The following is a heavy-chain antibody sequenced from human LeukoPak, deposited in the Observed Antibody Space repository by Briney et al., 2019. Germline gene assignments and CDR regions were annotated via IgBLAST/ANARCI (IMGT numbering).Heavy chain of an antibody. V-gene: IGHV3-64D*09. CDR1: GFTFSAYA. J-gene: IGHJ4*02. CDR3: AKDVRSGWYFDY. Sequence: GGSLRLSCSASGFTFSAYAMYWVRQAPGKGLEYVSGISSNGGSSFYADSVKGRFTISRDNSKNTLYLQMSSLRAEDTAVYYCAKDVRSGWYFDYWGQGTLVTVSS. D-gene: IGHD6-19*01. CDR2: ISSNGGSS.